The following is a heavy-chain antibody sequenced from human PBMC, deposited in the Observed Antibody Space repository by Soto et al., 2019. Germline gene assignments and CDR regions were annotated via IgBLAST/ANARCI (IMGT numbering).Heavy chain of an antibody. J-gene: IGHJ4*02. V-gene: IGHV4-39*01. D-gene: IGHD6-19*01. CDR2: IFYSGST. CDR1: GGSISSSSYY. Sequence: SETLSLTCTVSGGSISSSSYYWGWIRQPPGKGLEWIGSIFYSGSTYYNPSLKSRVTISVDTSKNQFSLRLISVTAADTALYYCARRYGWLYFDYWGQGSLVTVSS. CDR3: ARRYGWLYFDY.